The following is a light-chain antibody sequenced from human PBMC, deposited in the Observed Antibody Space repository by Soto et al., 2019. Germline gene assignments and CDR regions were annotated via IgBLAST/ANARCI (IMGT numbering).Light chain of an antibody. CDR2: RAS. J-gene: IGKJ5*01. V-gene: IGKV1D-12*01. CDR1: QDIAGY. Sequence: DIQVTQSPSSVSASVGDRVTITCLASQDIAGYLAWYQDKSGRNPELLIHRASRLQSGGPARFSGSGSGTDFTISINSLQPEDFATYYCQQAYSFPITFGQGTRLENK. CDR3: QQAYSFPIT.